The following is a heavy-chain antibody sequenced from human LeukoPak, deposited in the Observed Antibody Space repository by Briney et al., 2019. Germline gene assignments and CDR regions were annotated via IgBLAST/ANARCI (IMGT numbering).Heavy chain of an antibody. CDR2: LNPNSGKT. J-gene: IGHJ4*02. V-gene: IGHV1-8*01. D-gene: IGHD3-10*01. Sequence: GASVKVSCKASGYTFTSYDINWVRQATGQGLEWMGWLNPNSGKTGYAQKLQGRLTITRDTSINTAYMELSSLTSEDTAVYYCARDNYGSGSYYEWGQGTLVTVSS. CDR3: ARDNYGSGSYYE. CDR1: GYTFTSYD.